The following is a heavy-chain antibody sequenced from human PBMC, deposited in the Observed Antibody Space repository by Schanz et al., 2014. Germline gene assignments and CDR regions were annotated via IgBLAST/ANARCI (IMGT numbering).Heavy chain of an antibody. Sequence: VQLVESGGGVVQPGRSLRLSCAASGFTFSKYGVHWVRQAPGKGLEWVANIKQDGSEKYYVDSVKGRFTISRDNAKKSLYLRMNSLRAEDTAVYYCARVDSGYDSHLYYYYYYMDVWGKGTTVTVSS. CDR2: IKQDGSEK. D-gene: IGHD5-12*01. CDR1: GFTFSKYG. V-gene: IGHV3-7*01. CDR3: ARVDSGYDSHLYYYYYYMDV. J-gene: IGHJ6*03.